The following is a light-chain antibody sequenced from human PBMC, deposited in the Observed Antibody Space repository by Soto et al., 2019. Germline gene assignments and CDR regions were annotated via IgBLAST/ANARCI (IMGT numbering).Light chain of an antibody. V-gene: IGKV3-20*01. J-gene: IGKJ1*01. Sequence: EIVLTQSPGTLSLSPGETATLSCRASQTIVRTYLAWYQQKPGQAPRLLIFDISTRATGIPGRFSGSGSGTNFTLTINGLGPEDFAVYYCQQYGASPRTFGQGTKVEIK. CDR2: DIS. CDR1: QTIVRTY. CDR3: QQYGASPRT.